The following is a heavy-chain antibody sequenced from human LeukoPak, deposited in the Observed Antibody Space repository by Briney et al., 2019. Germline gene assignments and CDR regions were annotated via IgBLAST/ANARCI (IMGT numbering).Heavy chain of an antibody. D-gene: IGHD5-12*01. Sequence: ASVKVSCKASGYTFTSYGISWVRQAPGQGLEWMGWISDYNGNTDYAQKLQGRVTMTTDTSTSTAYMELRSLRSDDPAVYYSARSALVSSGYVYVYWGQGTLVTVSS. J-gene: IGHJ4*02. CDR3: ARSALVSSGYVYVY. CDR2: ISDYNGNT. CDR1: GYTFTSYG. V-gene: IGHV1-18*01.